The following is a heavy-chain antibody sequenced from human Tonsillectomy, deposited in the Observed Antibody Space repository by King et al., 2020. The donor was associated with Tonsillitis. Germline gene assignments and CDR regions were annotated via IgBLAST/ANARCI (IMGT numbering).Heavy chain of an antibody. CDR2: FSNIGSSIGGCT. D-gene: IGHD6-19*01. J-gene: IGHJ4*02. V-gene: IGHV3-64*01. CDR3: ARGTVAVAGTSSLLDY. Sequence: QLVQSGGGLVQPGESLRLSCSASGFTFSNYAVHWVRQAPGKGLEYVSVFSNIGSSIGGCTYYANSVKGRFTISRDNSKNTGYLQMGSLRTEDMAVYYCARGTVAVAGTSSLLDYWGQGTLVTVSS. CDR1: GFTFSNYA.